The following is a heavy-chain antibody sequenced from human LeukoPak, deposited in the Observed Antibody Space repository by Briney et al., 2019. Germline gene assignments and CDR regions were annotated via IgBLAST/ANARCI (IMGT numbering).Heavy chain of an antibody. CDR1: GYTFTSYY. Sequence: ASVKVSCKASGYTFTSYYMHWVRQAPGQGLEWMGIINPSGGSTSYAQKFQGRVTMTRDTSTSTVYMELSSLRSEDTAVYYCAREPSMTTVTTGDGYWGQGALVTVSS. CDR3: AREPSMTTVTTGDGY. D-gene: IGHD4-11*01. J-gene: IGHJ4*02. CDR2: INPSGGST. V-gene: IGHV1-46*01.